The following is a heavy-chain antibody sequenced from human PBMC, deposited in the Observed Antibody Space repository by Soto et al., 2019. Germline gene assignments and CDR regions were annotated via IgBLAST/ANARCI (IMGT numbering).Heavy chain of an antibody. V-gene: IGHV1-46*01. D-gene: IGHD6-13*01. CDR3: ARNVLFLFFQAAAGIRYVRSVSAFLLNRSSDL. J-gene: IGHJ2*01. CDR2: INPRGGST. Sequence: GQGLEWMGIINPRGGSTSYAQKFQGRVTMTRDTSTSTVYMELSSLRSEDTAVYYCARNVLFLFFQAAAGIRYVRSVSAFLLNRSSDL.